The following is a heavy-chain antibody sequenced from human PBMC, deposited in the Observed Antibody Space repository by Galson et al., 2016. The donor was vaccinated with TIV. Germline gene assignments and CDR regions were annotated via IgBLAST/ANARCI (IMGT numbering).Heavy chain of an antibody. V-gene: IGHV5-51*01. CDR3: ARAFKPQLSGSGALFDF. Sequence: QSGAEVTKPGESLKISCKGSGYIFTSYWVGWVRQMPGKGPEWMGIIYPGDSDTRYSPSFQGQVTISADKSINTAFLQWSSLKASDTAIYYCARAFKPQLSGSGALFDFWGQGTLVTVSS. D-gene: IGHD1-14*01. CDR2: IYPGDSDT. CDR1: GYIFTSYW. J-gene: IGHJ4*02.